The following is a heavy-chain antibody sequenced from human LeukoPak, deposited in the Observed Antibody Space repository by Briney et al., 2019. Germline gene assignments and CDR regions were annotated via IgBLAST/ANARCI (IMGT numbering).Heavy chain of an antibody. CDR1: GFTFSYYY. CDR3: AKPLRGWYDFDY. J-gene: IGHJ4*02. V-gene: IGHV3-11*03. CDR2: ISSDSSYT. D-gene: IGHD6-19*01. Sequence: GGSLRLSCAASGFTFSYYYMSWVRQAPGKGLEWVSYISSDSSYTNYADSVKGRFTISRDNSKSTVYLQMNTLRAEDTAVYYCAKPLRGWYDFDYWGQGALVTVSS.